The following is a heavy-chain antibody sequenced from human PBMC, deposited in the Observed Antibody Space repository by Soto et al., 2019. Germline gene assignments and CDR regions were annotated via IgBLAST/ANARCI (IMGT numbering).Heavy chain of an antibody. CDR1: GFPFSSYW. CDR3: ARPQTAHHHAFDI. CDR2: INTDGITT. Sequence: EVQLVESGGGLVQPGGSLRLSCAASGFPFSSYWMHWVRQAPGKGLVGVSRINTDGITTSYADSVKGRFTISRDNAKNTLYLQMSSLRAEDTAVYYCARPQTAHHHAFDIWGQGTMVTVSS. J-gene: IGHJ3*02. V-gene: IGHV3-74*01.